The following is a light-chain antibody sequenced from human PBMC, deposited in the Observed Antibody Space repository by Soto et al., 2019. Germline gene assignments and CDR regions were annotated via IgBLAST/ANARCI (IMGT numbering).Light chain of an antibody. CDR1: QSVSSTF. CDR2: GVS. J-gene: IGKJ3*01. CDR3: QKYCPYQT. V-gene: IGKV3-20*01. Sequence: ESVLTQSPGTLALSPGESATLSCRASQSVSSTFIALYQQKPGQAPRLLIYGVSSMSTGTPDMFSGSGSGTDFTITINRLEHEDFAVYFCQKYCPYQTFGNGNRVDIK.